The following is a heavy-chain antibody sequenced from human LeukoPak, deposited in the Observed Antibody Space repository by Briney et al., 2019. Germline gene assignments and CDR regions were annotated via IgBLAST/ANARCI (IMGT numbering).Heavy chain of an antibody. D-gene: IGHD2-21*02. CDR2: ISSGSSYI. CDR1: GFTFSTYA. J-gene: IGHJ4*02. Sequence: PGGSLRLSCAASGFTFSTYAMSWVRQAPGKGLEWVSSISSGSSYIYYADSLKGRFTVSRDNAKNSLYLQINSLRAEDTAMYYCARDDVAVTAICYYWGQGTLVTVSS. V-gene: IGHV3-21*01. CDR3: ARDDVAVTAICYY.